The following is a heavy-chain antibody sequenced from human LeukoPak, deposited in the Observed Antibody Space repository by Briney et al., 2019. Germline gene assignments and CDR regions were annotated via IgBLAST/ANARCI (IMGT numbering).Heavy chain of an antibody. V-gene: IGHV1-8*01. CDR1: GYTFTSYD. Sequence: ASVKVSCKASGYTFTSYDINWVRQATGQGLEWMGWMNPNSGNTGYEQKFQGRVTMTRNTSISTAYMELSSLRSEDTAVYYCARCRSPGAYWVRGVFRVEYYYYYGMDVWGQGTTVTVSS. J-gene: IGHJ6*02. CDR3: ARCRSPGAYWVRGVFRVEYYYYYGMDV. D-gene: IGHD3-10*01. CDR2: MNPNSGNT.